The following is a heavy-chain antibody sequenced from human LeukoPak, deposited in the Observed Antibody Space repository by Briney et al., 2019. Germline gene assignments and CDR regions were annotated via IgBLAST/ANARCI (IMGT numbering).Heavy chain of an antibody. D-gene: IGHD3-10*01. J-gene: IGHJ4*02. Sequence: GGSLRLSCVASGFTFGKYWMSWVRQAPGKGLEWIGRIKSKTGGETTNYAEPVRGRFTISRDDSKSAVYLQMNSLKIEDTAVYYCTTDLGTYYHGSQRLIPIDYWGQGTLVTVSS. CDR2: IKSKTGGETT. CDR1: GFTFGKYW. V-gene: IGHV3-15*01. CDR3: TTDLGTYYHGSQRLIPIDY.